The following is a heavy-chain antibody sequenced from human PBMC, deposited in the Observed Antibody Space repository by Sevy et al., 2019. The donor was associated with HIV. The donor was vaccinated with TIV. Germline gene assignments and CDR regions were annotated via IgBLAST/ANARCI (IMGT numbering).Heavy chain of an antibody. D-gene: IGHD6-19*01. CDR3: ARDLAVAADGGY. J-gene: IGHJ4*02. Sequence: ASVKVSCKASGYTFTGYYMHWVRQAPGQGLEWMGRINPNSGGTNYAQKFQGRVTMTRDTSNSTAYMELSRLRSDDTAVYYCARDLAVAADGGYWGQGTLVTVSS. CDR2: INPNSGGT. CDR1: GYTFTGYY. V-gene: IGHV1-2*06.